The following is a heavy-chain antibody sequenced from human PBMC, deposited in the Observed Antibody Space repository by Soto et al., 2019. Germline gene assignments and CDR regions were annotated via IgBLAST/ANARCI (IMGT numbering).Heavy chain of an antibody. CDR2: INTDGTNT. CDR3: ASEFCSGGNCYTYYFDP. J-gene: IGHJ5*02. Sequence: GGSLRLSCAASGFTFNRNWMHWVRHTPGKGLVWVSHINTDGTNTNYADSVKGRFTISRDNAKSTLFLQMNSLRDEDTAVYYCASEFCSGGNCYTYYFDPWGQGSPVTVSS. V-gene: IGHV3-74*01. D-gene: IGHD2-15*01. CDR1: GFTFNRNW.